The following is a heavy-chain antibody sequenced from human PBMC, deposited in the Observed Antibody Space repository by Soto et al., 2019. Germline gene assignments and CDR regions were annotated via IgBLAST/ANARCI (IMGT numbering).Heavy chain of an antibody. D-gene: IGHD6-19*01. CDR1: GFTFSIYS. CDR2: INNSSSAI. J-gene: IGHJ5*02. Sequence: GGSLRLSCAASGFTFSIYSMNWVRQAPGKGLEWVSYINNSSSAIYYADSVKGRFTISRDNAKNSLYLQMNSLRDEDMAVYYCAKSQWLAAWGQGTLVTVSS. V-gene: IGHV3-48*02. CDR3: AKSQWLAA.